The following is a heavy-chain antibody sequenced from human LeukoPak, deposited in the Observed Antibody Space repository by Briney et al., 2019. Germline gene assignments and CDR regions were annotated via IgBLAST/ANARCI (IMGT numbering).Heavy chain of an antibody. CDR3: AKENYGDYVHLDY. D-gene: IGHD4-17*01. CDR2: VSYDESNK. V-gene: IGHV3-30-3*02. Sequence: GGSLRLSCAASGFTFSTYAMHWVRQAPGKGLDWVAIVSYDESNKYYADSVKGRFTISRDNSKNTLYLQMSSLRAEDTAVYYCAKENYGDYVHLDYWGQGALVTVS. CDR1: GFTFSTYA. J-gene: IGHJ4*02.